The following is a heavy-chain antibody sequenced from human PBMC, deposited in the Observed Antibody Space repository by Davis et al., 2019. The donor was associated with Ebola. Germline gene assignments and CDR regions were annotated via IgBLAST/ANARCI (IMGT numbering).Heavy chain of an antibody. V-gene: IGHV4-61*01. Sequence: MPSETLSLTCTVSRGSVSNHIYCWSWIRQSPGKGLEWIGCIYSSGSANYNPSLKSRATISADTSKNQFSLKVRSVTTADTATYYCARTPSPRYCSGGVCISEDYWGQGTLVTVSS. CDR3: ARTPSPRYCSGGVCISEDY. CDR1: RGSVSNHIYC. D-gene: IGHD2-8*02. CDR2: IYSSGSA. J-gene: IGHJ4*02.